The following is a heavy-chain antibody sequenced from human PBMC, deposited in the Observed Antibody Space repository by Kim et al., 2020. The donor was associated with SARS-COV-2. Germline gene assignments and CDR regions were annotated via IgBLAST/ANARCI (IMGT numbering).Heavy chain of an antibody. J-gene: IGHJ6*02. CDR1: GGSISSYY. Sequence: SETLSLTCTVSGGSISSYYWSWIRQPPGKGLEWIGYIYYSGSTNYNPSLKSRVTISVDTSKNQFSLKLSSVTAADTAVYYCARSHYYDSSGYYYYYYYYYGMDVWGQGTTVTVSS. CDR2: IYYSGST. D-gene: IGHD3-22*01. CDR3: ARSHYYDSSGYYYYYYYYYGMDV. V-gene: IGHV4-59*01.